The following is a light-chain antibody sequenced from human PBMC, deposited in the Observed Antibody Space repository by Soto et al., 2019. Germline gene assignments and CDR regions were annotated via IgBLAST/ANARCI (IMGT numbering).Light chain of an antibody. CDR2: GAY. CDR3: QQYKNYLT. J-gene: IGKJ3*01. V-gene: IGKV1-5*01. CDR1: QSISTW. Sequence: DIQMTQSPSTLSASVGDRVTITCRASQSISTWLAWYQQKPGKAPKVLIYGAYSLESGVPSRFSGSGSGTEFTLTISSLQPDDFATYYCQQYKNYLTFGPGTKVDIK.